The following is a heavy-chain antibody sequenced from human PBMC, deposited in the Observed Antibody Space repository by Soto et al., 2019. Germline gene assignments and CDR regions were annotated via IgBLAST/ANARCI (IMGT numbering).Heavy chain of an antibody. D-gene: IGHD3-3*01. Sequence: SETLSLTCTVSGGSISSSSYYWGWIRQPPGKGLEWIGSIYYSGGTYYNPSLKSRVTISVDTSKNQFSLKLSSVTAADTVVYSCARGGGATIFAPLDVWGKGTRVTVSS. CDR3: ARGGGATIFAPLDV. V-gene: IGHV4-39*01. CDR1: GGSISSSSYY. J-gene: IGHJ6*04. CDR2: IYYSGGT.